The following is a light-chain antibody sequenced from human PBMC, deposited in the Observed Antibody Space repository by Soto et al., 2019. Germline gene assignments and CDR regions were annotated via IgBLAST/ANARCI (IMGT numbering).Light chain of an antibody. Sequence: DIQLTQSPSFLSASLGDRVTITCRASQGIGSYLAWYQQKPGKAPRLLIYAASTLQSGVPSRFSGSGSDTEFTLTISSLQPEDFATYYCQQLNNYPLTFGGGTNVEIK. J-gene: IGKJ4*01. CDR3: QQLNNYPLT. CDR2: AAS. V-gene: IGKV1-9*01. CDR1: QGIGSY.